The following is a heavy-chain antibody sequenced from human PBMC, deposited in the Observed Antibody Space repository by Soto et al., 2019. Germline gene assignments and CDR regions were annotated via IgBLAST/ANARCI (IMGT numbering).Heavy chain of an antibody. CDR1: GYTFTSYG. D-gene: IGHD3-16*02. CDR3: ARDAPPVIVYSLYYGMDV. V-gene: IGHV1-18*01. J-gene: IGHJ6*02. CDR2: ISAYNGNT. Sequence: ASVKVSCKASGYTFTSYGISWVRQAPGQGLEWMGWISAYNGNTNYAQKLQGRVTMTTDISTSTAYMELRSLRAEDTAVYYCARDAPPVIVYSLYYGMDVWGQGTTVTVSS.